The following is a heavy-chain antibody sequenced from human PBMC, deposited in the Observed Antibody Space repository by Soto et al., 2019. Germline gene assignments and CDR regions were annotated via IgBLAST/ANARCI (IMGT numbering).Heavy chain of an antibody. CDR3: ANPHGSGYDYYYGMDV. D-gene: IGHD5-12*01. Sequence: QVQLVQSGAEVKKPGSSVKVSCKASGGTFSSYAISWVRQAPGQGLEWMGGIIPIFDTANYAQKFQGRVTITADESTSTAYMELSSLRSEDTAVYYCANPHGSGYDYYYGMDVWGQGTTVTVSS. CDR2: IIPIFDTA. J-gene: IGHJ6*02. V-gene: IGHV1-69*12. CDR1: GGTFSSYA.